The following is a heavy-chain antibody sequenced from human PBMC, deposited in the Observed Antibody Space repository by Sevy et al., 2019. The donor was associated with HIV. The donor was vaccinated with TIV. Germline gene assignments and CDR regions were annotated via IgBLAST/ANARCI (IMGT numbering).Heavy chain of an antibody. V-gene: IGHV3-33*01. CDR3: ARVKFTRIGYYYDSSGSIIDY. Sequence: GGSLRLSCAASGFTFSSYGMHWVRQAPGKGLEWVAVIWYDGSNKYYADSVKGRFTISRDNSKNTLYLQMSSLRAEDTAVYYCARVKFTRIGYYYDSSGSIIDYWGQGTLVTVSS. D-gene: IGHD3-22*01. CDR2: IWYDGSNK. J-gene: IGHJ4*02. CDR1: GFTFSSYG.